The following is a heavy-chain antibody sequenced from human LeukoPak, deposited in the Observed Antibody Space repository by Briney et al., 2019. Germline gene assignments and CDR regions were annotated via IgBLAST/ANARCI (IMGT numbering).Heavy chain of an antibody. V-gene: IGHV1-18*01. Sequence: ASVTVSCMASVYTFTSYVISWVRPAPGQGVEWMGWISAYNGNTNYAQKLQGRVTMTTDTSTRTAYMDTRSLRSDETALYYCARDERLNYYYMDGWGKGATVTLSS. CDR2: ISAYNGNT. CDR3: ARDERLNYYYMDG. J-gene: IGHJ6*03. D-gene: IGHD1-1*01. CDR1: VYTFTSYV.